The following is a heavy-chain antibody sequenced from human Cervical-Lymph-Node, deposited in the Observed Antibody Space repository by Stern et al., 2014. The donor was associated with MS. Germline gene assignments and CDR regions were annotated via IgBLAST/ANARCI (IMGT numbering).Heavy chain of an antibody. J-gene: IGHJ3*02. D-gene: IGHD3-22*01. CDR2: IYYSGST. V-gene: IGHV4-31*03. Sequence: VHLVESGPGLVKPSQTLSLTCTVSGGSISSGGYYWSWIRQHPGKGLEWIGYIYYSGSTYYNPSLKSRVTISVDTSKNQFSLKLSSVTAADTAVYYCARGTVVVSAFDIWGQGTMVTVSS. CDR1: GGSISSGGYY. CDR3: ARGTVVVSAFDI.